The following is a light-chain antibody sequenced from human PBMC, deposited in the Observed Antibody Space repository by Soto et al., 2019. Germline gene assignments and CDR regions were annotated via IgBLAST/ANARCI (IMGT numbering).Light chain of an antibody. CDR2: GAS. V-gene: IGKV3-20*01. Sequence: EIVLTQSPGSLSLSPGERATLSCRASQSVDSSFFAWYQQKPGQAPRLLIYGASHTATGNTDRFNGRGSGTDLTLNITGIEPEDFAVYYCQQYVSSVTFGQRTKVEIK. CDR3: QQYVSSVT. CDR1: QSVDSSF. J-gene: IGKJ1*01.